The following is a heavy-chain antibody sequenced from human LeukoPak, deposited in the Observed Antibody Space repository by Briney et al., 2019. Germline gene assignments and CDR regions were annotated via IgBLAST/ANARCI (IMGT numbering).Heavy chain of an antibody. CDR3: TRYNNDHFDY. Sequence: GESLKISWAGSGFTFGCYGMHWFRQTPGKVLEWVAVIAYDGSRAFYADSVKGRFTIPRNNSNNTSSVQIDDLIAEDTAVYYCTRYNNDHFDYWGRRTLVTVSS. J-gene: IGHJ4*02. CDR1: GFTFGCYG. V-gene: IGHV3-33*01. D-gene: IGHD1-14*01. CDR2: IAYDGSRA.